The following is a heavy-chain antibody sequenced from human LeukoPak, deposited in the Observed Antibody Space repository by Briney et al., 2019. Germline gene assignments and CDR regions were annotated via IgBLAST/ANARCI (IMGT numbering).Heavy chain of an antibody. CDR1: GFTFSSYG. Sequence: GGSLRLSCAASGFTFSSYGMHRVRQAPGKGLEWVAVIWYDGSNKYYADSVKGRFTISRDNSKNTLYLQMSSLRAEDTAVYYCARGVRVLMVYAIGDYWGQGTLVTVSS. CDR3: ARGVRVLMVYAIGDY. V-gene: IGHV3-33*01. CDR2: IWYDGSNK. D-gene: IGHD2-8*01. J-gene: IGHJ4*02.